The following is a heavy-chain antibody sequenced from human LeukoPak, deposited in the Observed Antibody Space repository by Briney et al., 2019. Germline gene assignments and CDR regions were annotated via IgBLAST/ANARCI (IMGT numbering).Heavy chain of an antibody. J-gene: IGHJ4*02. CDR2: IIPIFGTA. CDR3: AMRSGSYLGLLDY. V-gene: IGHV1-69*13. CDR1: GGTFSSYA. Sequence: GASVKVSCKASGGTFSSYAISWVRQAPGQGLEWMGGIIPIFGTANYAQKFQGRVTITADESTSTAYMELSSLRSEDTAVYYCAMRSGSYLGLLDYWGQGTLVTVSS. D-gene: IGHD1-26*01.